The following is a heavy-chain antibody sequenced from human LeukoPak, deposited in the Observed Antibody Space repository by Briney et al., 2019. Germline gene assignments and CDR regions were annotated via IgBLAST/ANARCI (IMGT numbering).Heavy chain of an antibody. J-gene: IGHJ4*02. V-gene: IGHV1-24*01. CDR2: FDPEDGET. Sequence: AXVKVSCKVSGYTLTELSMHWVRQAPGKGLEWMGGFDPEDGETIYAQKFQGRVTMTEDTSTSTAYMELRSLRSDDTAVYYCARTKRGSSGCYYWGQGTLVTVSS. CDR1: GYTLTELS. D-gene: IGHD6-19*01. CDR3: ARTKRGSSGCYY.